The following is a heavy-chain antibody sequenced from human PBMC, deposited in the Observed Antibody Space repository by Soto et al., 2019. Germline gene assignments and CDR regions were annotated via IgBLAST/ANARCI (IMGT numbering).Heavy chain of an antibody. D-gene: IGHD5-12*01. CDR2: ISAYNGNT. V-gene: IGHV1-18*01. J-gene: IGHJ4*02. Sequence: ASVKVSCKASGYTFTSYGINWVRQAPGQGLEWMGWISAYNGNTHYAQKLQGRVTMTTDTSTSTAYMELRSLRSDDTAVYYCARVQSGHDFAYWGQGTLVTVSS. CDR3: ARVQSGHDFAY. CDR1: GYTFTSYG.